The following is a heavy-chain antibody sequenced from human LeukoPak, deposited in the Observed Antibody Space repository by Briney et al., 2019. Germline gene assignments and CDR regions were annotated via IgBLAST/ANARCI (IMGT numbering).Heavy chain of an antibody. J-gene: IGHJ4*02. CDR2: ISSSSSYI. V-gene: IGHV3-21*01. CDR1: GFTFSSYS. D-gene: IGHD6-19*01. Sequence: GGSLRLSCAASGFTFSSYSMNWVRQAPGKGLEWVSSISSSSSYIYYADSVKGRFTISRDNSKNTLYLQMNSLRADDTAVYYCARDRKAVTGAFDYWGQGTLVTVSS. CDR3: ARDRKAVTGAFDY.